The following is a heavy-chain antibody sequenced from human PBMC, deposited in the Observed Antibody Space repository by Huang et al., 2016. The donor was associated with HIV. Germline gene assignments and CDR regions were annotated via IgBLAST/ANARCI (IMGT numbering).Heavy chain of an antibody. Sequence: SVKGRFIVSRDNSNSTLYLQMNSLRVEDTAIYYCAKDSWGGVADHWGQGTLVAVSS. CDR3: AKDSWGGVADH. D-gene: IGHD3-16*01. V-gene: IGHV3-23*01. J-gene: IGHJ4*02.